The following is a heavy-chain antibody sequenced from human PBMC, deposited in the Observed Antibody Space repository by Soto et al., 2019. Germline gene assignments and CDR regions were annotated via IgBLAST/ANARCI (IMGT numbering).Heavy chain of an antibody. CDR3: ARARIGAAGTKYYFDY. Sequence: ESGGGLVQPGGSLRLSCAASGFTFTSYAVHWVRQAPGKGLEFVASISSTGATIYYGDSVNGRVTISRDNSKSTVYLQMGSLKAEDTAVYYCARARIGAAGTKYYFDYWGRGTLVTVSS. V-gene: IGHV3-64*07. CDR1: GFTFTSYA. D-gene: IGHD6-13*01. CDR2: ISSTGATI. J-gene: IGHJ4*02.